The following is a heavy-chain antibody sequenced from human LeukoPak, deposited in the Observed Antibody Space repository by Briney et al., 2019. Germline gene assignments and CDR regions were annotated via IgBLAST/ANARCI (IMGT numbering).Heavy chain of an antibody. J-gene: IGHJ4*02. D-gene: IGHD3-3*01. V-gene: IGHV3-21*01. CDR1: GFTFSTYN. CDR2: ISSSSSYI. CDR3: ARDYIAYDPLDY. Sequence: GRSLRLSCAASGFTFSTYNMNWVRQAPGKGLQWVSSISSSSSYIYYADSVKGRFTISRDDAKNSLYLQMNSLRAEDTAVYWCARDYIAYDPLDYWGQGTLVTVSS.